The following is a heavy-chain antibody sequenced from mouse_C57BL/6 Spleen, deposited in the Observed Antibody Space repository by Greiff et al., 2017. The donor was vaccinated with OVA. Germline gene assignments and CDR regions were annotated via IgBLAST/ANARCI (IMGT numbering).Heavy chain of an antibody. J-gene: IGHJ2*01. V-gene: IGHV1-52*01. D-gene: IGHD3-2*02. CDR1: GYTFTSYW. CDR2: IDPSDSET. Sequence: QVQLKQPGAELVRPGSSVKLSCKASGYTFTSYWLHWVKQRPIQGLEWIGNIDPSDSETHYNQKFKDKATLTVDKSSSTAYMQLSSLTSEDSAVYYCARPQLRRGSFDYWGQGTTLTVSS. CDR3: ARPQLRRGSFDY.